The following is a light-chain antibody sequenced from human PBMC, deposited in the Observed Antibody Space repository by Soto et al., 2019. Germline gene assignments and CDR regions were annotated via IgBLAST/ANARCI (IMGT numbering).Light chain of an antibody. CDR2: DVS. Sequence: QSVLTQPRSVSGSPGQSVTISCTGTSSDVGGYNYVSWYQQHPGKAPKLMIYDVSKRPSGVPDRFSGSKSGNTASLTISGLQAEDEDDYYCCSYAGSHYVLGNGTKVT. J-gene: IGLJ1*01. CDR3: CSYAGSHYV. V-gene: IGLV2-11*01. CDR1: SSDVGGYNY.